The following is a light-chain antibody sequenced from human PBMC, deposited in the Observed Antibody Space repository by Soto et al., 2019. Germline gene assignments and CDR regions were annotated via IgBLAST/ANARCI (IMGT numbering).Light chain of an antibody. CDR3: QQSYSTLSIT. CDR1: QSISSY. CDR2: AAS. Sequence: DIQMTQSPPSLSASVGDRVTITCRASQSISSYLNWYQQKPGKAPKLLIYAASSLQSGVPSRFSGSGSGTDFTLTISSLQPEDFATYYCQQSYSTLSITFGQGTKVDIK. V-gene: IGKV1-39*01. J-gene: IGKJ1*01.